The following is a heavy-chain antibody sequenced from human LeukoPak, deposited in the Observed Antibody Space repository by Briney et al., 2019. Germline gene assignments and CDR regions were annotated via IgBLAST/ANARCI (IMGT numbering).Heavy chain of an antibody. V-gene: IGHV3-30*18. CDR1: GFTFSSYG. D-gene: IGHD5-24*01. CDR2: ISYDGSNK. Sequence: GGSLRLSCAASGFTFSSYGMHWARQAPGKGLEWVAVISYDGSNKYYADSVKGRFTISRDNSKNTLYLQMNSLRAEDTAVYYCAKDEDGAFDPWGQGTLVTVSS. J-gene: IGHJ5*02. CDR3: AKDEDGAFDP.